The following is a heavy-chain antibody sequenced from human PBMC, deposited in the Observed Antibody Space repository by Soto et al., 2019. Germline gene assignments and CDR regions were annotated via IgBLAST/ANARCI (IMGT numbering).Heavy chain of an antibody. CDR3: AKVLYYGSGRRSPPDGDY. J-gene: IGHJ4*02. Sequence: QVQLVESGGGVVQPGRSLRVSCAASGFTFSTYAMHWVRQAPGKGLEWVAIISYDGTNKYYADSAKGRFTISRDNSKNTLYLQMNSLRPVDTAVYYCAKVLYYGSGRRSPPDGDYWGPGTRVTVSS. CDR2: ISYDGTNK. CDR1: GFTFSTYA. V-gene: IGHV3-30*18. D-gene: IGHD3-10*01.